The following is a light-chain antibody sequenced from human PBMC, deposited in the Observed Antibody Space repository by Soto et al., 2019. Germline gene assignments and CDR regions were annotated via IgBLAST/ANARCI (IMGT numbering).Light chain of an antibody. CDR1: QNITSY. CDR3: QQCYSTRMYT. J-gene: IGKJ2*01. Sequence: DIQMTQSPSSLSASVGDRVTITCRASQNITSYLNWYQQKPGKTPKLLIYGASRLESGVPSRFSGSGSGTHFALTIISLQPEDFATYYCQQCYSTRMYTFGQGTKLEI. V-gene: IGKV1-39*01. CDR2: GAS.